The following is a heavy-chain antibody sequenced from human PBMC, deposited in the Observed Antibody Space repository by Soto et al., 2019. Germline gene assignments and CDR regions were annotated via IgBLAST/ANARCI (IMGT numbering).Heavy chain of an antibody. D-gene: IGHD1-7*01. CDR1: GYTFTGYY. CDR3: AREGIGELLDAFDI. Sequence: ASVKVSCKASGYTFTGYYMHWGRQAPGQGLEWVGWINPNSGGTNYAQKFQGWVTMTRDTSISTAYMELSRLRSDDTAVYYCAREGIGELLDAFDIWGQGTMVTVSS. V-gene: IGHV1-2*04. J-gene: IGHJ3*02. CDR2: INPNSGGT.